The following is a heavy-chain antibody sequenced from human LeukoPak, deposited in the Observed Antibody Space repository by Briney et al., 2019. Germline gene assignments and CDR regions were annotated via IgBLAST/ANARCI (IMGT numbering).Heavy chain of an antibody. CDR3: ARDFDGGSYNI. CDR1: GFTVSTNY. V-gene: IGHV3-66*02. D-gene: IGHD1-26*01. Sequence: GGSLRLSCAASGFTVSTNYMSWVRQAPGKGLEWVSVIYSGGSTYYADSVKGRFTISRDNSKNTLYLQMGSLRAEDMAVYYCARDFDGGSYNIWGQGTLVTVSS. CDR2: IYSGGST. J-gene: IGHJ4*02.